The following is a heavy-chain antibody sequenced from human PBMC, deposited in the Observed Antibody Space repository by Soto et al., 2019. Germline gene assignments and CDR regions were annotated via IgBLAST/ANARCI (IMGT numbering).Heavy chain of an antibody. J-gene: IGHJ4*02. CDR3: ASRYYIGWLDY. CDR1: GGSISSGGYS. Sequence: PSETLSLTCAVSGGSISSGGYSWSWIRQPPGKGLEWIGYIFHSGSTYYNPSLRSRVSMSVDRSNNQFSLELTSVSAADTAVYFCASRYYIGWLDYWCPETLLAVSS. V-gene: IGHV4-30-2*01. CDR2: IFHSGST. D-gene: IGHD6-19*01.